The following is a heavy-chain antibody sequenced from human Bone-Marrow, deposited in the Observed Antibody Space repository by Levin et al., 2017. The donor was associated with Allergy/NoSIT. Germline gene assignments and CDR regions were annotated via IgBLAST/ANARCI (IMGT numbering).Heavy chain of an antibody. Sequence: GASVKVSCKASGYTFTSYDINWVRQATGQGLEWMGWMNPNSGNTGYAQKFQGRVTMTRNTSISTAYMELSSLRSEDTAVYYCARFEAYCGGDCYSGVYWGQGTLVTVSS. CDR2: MNPNSGNT. CDR3: ARFEAYCGGDCYSGVY. CDR1: GYTFTSYD. D-gene: IGHD2-21*02. J-gene: IGHJ4*02. V-gene: IGHV1-8*01.